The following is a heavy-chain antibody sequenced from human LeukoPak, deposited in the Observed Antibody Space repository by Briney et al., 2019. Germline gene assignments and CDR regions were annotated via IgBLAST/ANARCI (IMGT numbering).Heavy chain of an antibody. CDR3: ARYELNRPFDY. D-gene: IGHD1-26*01. Sequence: ASVKVSCKTSGYTSTNYGIGWVRQAPGQGLERMGWISAYNGNTNYAQKLQGRVTMTTDTSTSTAYMELRSLRSDDTAVCYCARYELNRPFDYWGQGTLVTVSS. CDR1: GYTSTNYG. V-gene: IGHV1-18*01. CDR2: ISAYNGNT. J-gene: IGHJ4*02.